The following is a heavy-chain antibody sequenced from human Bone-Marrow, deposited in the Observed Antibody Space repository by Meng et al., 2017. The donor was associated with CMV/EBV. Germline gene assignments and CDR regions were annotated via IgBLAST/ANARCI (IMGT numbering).Heavy chain of an antibody. J-gene: IGHJ4*02. Sequence: SETLSLTCTVSGGSISNYYWSWIRQPPGKGLEWIGYIYHSGSTNYNPSLKSRVTISVDTSKNQFSLKLSSVTAADTAVYYCARTGTGNSIWGYYFDYWGQGTLVTVSS. V-gene: IGHV4-59*01. CDR2: IYHSGST. D-gene: IGHD4-23*01. CDR1: GGSISNYY. CDR3: ARTGTGNSIWGYYFDY.